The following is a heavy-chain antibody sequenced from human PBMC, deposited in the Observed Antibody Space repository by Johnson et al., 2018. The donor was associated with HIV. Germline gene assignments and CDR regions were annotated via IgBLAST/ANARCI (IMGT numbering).Heavy chain of an antibody. D-gene: IGHD1-1*01. Sequence: VQLVESGGGSVQPGGSLRLSCAASGFTFSSYWMHWVRQVPGKGLVWVSRINSDGSTTTYADSVKGRFTISRDNATNTLYLQMSSLRTEDTAVYYCARGDGVTSAFDIWGQGTVVTVSS. J-gene: IGHJ3*02. V-gene: IGHV3-74*02. CDR1: GFTFSSYW. CDR2: INSDGSTT. CDR3: ARGDGVTSAFDI.